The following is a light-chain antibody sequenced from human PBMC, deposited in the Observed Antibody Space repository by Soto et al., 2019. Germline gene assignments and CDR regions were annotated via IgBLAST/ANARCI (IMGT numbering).Light chain of an antibody. CDR2: DVT. CDR3: CSYAGSYSVI. V-gene: IGLV2-11*01. J-gene: IGLJ2*01. Sequence: QSVLTQPRSVSGSPGQSLTISCTGTSSDVGGYDYVSWYQHHPGKAPKLMIFDVTKRPSGVPHRFSGSKSGNTASLTISGLQAEDEGDYYCCSYAGSYSVIFGGGTKLTVL. CDR1: SSDVGGYDY.